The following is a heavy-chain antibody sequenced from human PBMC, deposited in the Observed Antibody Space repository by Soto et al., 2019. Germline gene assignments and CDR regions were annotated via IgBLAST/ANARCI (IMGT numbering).Heavy chain of an antibody. CDR1: GFTFSAHA. CDR2: IYYDGSNK. CDR3: ARGAGLPTAGPSSRFDY. D-gene: IGHD6-13*01. V-gene: IGHV3-33*01. J-gene: IGHJ4*02. Sequence: QVQLVESGGGVVQPGRSLRLSCAASGFTFSAHAMHWVRQAPGKGLEWVAIIYYDGSNKYYADSVKGRFTISRDNSKNMLYLQMNSLAPEDTAVFYCARGAGLPTAGPSSRFDYWGQGTLVTVSS.